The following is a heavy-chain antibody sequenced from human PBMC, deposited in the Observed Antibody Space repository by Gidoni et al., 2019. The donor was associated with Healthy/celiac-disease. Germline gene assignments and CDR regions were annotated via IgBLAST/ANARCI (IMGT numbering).Heavy chain of an antibody. D-gene: IGHD2-21*01. Sequence: QVQLQESGPGLVKSSETLSLTCIVSGGSMSSYYWTWIRQPPGKGLEWIGYIYSNGKLDYNPSLKSRITISVDTSRSQFSLKFNSVTAADTAVYYCARGRTYSYYWGQGTLDTVSS. V-gene: IGHV4-59*01. CDR3: ARGRTYSYY. J-gene: IGHJ4*02. CDR1: GGSMSSYY. CDR2: IYSNGKL.